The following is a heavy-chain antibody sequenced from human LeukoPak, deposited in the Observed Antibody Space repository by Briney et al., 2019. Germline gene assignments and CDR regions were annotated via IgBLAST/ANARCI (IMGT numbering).Heavy chain of an antibody. J-gene: IGHJ4*02. V-gene: IGHV1-46*01. Sequence: GASVKVSCKASGYTFTSYYMHWVRQAPGQGLEWMGIINPSGGSTSYAQKFQGRVTMTWDTSTSTVYMELSSLRSEDTAVYYCARRPSGITPFDYWGQGTLVTVSS. CDR1: GYTFTSYY. CDR3: ARRPSGITPFDY. D-gene: IGHD1-26*01. CDR2: INPSGGST.